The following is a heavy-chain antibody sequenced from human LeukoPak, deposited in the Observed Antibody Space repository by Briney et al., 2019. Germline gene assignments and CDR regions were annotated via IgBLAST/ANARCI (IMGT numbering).Heavy chain of an antibody. CDR2: IVVGSGNT. J-gene: IGHJ4*02. CDR1: GFTFTSSA. CDR3: AADTSLYSSGWYSGTVDY. D-gene: IGHD6-19*01. Sequence: SVKVSCKASGFTFTSSAVQWVRQARGQRLEWIGWIVVGSGNTNYAQKFQERVTITRDMSTSTACMELSSLRSEDTAVYYCAADTSLYSSGWYSGTVDYWGQGTLVTVSS. V-gene: IGHV1-58*01.